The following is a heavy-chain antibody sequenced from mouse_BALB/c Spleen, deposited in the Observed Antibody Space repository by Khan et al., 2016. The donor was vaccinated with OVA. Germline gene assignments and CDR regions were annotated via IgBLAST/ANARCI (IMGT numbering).Heavy chain of an antibody. J-gene: IGHJ4*01. CDR3: ARPPYFSYTLDY. CDR1: GYTFTSYG. CDR2: INTYTGEP. D-gene: IGHD2-10*01. V-gene: IGHV9-3-1*01. Sequence: QIQLVQSGPELKKPGETVKISYKASGYTFTSYGMNWVKQSPGKALRWMGWINTYTGEPTYTDDFKGRFAFSLETSASTAYLQINNLKNEDTATXFCARPPYFSYTLDYWGQGTSVTVSS.